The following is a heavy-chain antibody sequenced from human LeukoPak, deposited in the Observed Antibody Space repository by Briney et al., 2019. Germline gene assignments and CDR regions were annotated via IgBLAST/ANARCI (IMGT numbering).Heavy chain of an antibody. D-gene: IGHD6-13*01. CDR2: INPNSGGT. Sequence: ASVKVSCKASGYTFTGYYMHWVRQAPGQGLEWMGWINPNSGGTNYAQKFQGRATMTRDTSISTAYMELSRLRSDDTAVYYCARDDQYSSSWYGVSDYWGQGTLVTVSS. CDR3: ARDDQYSSSWYGVSDY. J-gene: IGHJ4*02. CDR1: GYTFTGYY. V-gene: IGHV1-2*02.